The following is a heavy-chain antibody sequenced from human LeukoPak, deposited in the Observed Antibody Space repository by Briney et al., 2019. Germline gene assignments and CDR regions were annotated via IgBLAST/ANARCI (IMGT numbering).Heavy chain of an antibody. CDR1: GGSISSGGYY. V-gene: IGHV4-31*03. J-gene: IGHJ5*02. CDR3: AGGDSVRGDYGDYNLLSFDP. Sequence: SETLSLTCTVSGGSISSGGYYWSWIRQHPGKGLEWIGYIYYSGSTYYNPSLKSRVTISVDTSKNQFSLKLSSVTAADTAVYHCAGGDSVRGDYGDYNLLSFDPWGQGTLVTVSS. CDR2: IYYSGST. D-gene: IGHD4-17*01.